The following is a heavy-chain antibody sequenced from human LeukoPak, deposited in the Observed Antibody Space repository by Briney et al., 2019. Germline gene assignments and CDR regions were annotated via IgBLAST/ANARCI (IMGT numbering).Heavy chain of an antibody. V-gene: IGHV3-9*01. J-gene: IGHJ6*03. CDR2: ISWSSGNI. CDR3: ARDRGVGIAAAYNYMDV. CDR1: GFKFDDYG. Sequence: PGGSLRLSCAASGFKFDDYGMHWVRQAPGKGLEWVSGISWSSGNIGYAGSVKGRFTNSRDNAKNSLYLQMNSLRAEDTAVYYCARDRGVGIAAAYNYMDVWGKGTTVTVSS. D-gene: IGHD6-13*01.